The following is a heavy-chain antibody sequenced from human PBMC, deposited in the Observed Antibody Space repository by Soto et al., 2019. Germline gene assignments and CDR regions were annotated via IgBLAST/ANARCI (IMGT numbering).Heavy chain of an antibody. Sequence: SETLSLTCAVYGGSFSGYYWSWIRQPPGKGLEWIGEINHSGSTNYIPSLKSRVTISVDTSKNQFSLKLSSVTAADTAVYYCARAYDYIWGSYRYPNYFDYWGQGTLVTVSS. CDR2: INHSGST. CDR3: ARAYDYIWGSYRYPNYFDY. J-gene: IGHJ4*02. V-gene: IGHV4-34*01. D-gene: IGHD3-16*02. CDR1: GGSFSGYY.